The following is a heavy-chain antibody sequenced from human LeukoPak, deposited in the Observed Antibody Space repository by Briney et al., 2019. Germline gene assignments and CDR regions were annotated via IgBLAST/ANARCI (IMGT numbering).Heavy chain of an antibody. Sequence: PGGSLRLSCAASGFTVSSNYMSWVRQAPGKGLEWGSVIYSGGSTYYADSVKGRFTISRDNSKNTLYLQMNSLRAEDTAVYYCARDSVRSYYDSSGYYPYWGQGTLVTVSS. CDR1: GFTVSSNY. D-gene: IGHD3-22*01. CDR3: ARDSVRSYYDSSGYYPY. V-gene: IGHV3-66*02. CDR2: IYSGGST. J-gene: IGHJ4*02.